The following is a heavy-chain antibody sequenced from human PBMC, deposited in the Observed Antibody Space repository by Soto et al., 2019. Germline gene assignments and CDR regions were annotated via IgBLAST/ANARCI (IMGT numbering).Heavy chain of an antibody. CDR1: GGTFSSYA. CDR3: VRVVAIPGYPDH. CDR2: IVPIVGTT. V-gene: IGHV1-69*12. Sequence: QVQLVQSGAEVRQPASSVKVSCKTSGGTFSSYAISWVRQAPGQGLEWMGGIVPIVGTTTYAQKFQGRVTXXAXEATSTAYMHLSRLRSDDTAVYYCVRVVAIPGYPDHWGQGTLVTVSS. D-gene: IGHD5-12*01. J-gene: IGHJ4*02.